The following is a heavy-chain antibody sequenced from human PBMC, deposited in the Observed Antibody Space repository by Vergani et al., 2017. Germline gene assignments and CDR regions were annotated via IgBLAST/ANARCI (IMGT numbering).Heavy chain of an antibody. D-gene: IGHD1-26*01. J-gene: IGHJ4*02. V-gene: IGHV1-69*09. Sequence: QVQLVQSGAEVKKPGSSVKVSCKASGGTFSSYAISWVRQAPGQGLEWMGRIIPILGIANYAQKFQGRVTITADKSTSTAYMELSSLRSEGTAVYYCARGVGATTGLLDYWGQGTLVTVSS. CDR2: IIPILGIA. CDR1: GGTFSSYA. CDR3: ARGVGATTGLLDY.